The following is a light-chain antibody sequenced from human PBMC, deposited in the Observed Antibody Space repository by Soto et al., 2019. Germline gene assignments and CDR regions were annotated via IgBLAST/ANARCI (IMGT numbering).Light chain of an antibody. CDR1: SSNIGAGYD. Sequence: QSVLTQPPSVSGAPGQRVTISCTGSSSNIGAGYDVHWYQQLPGTAPKLLIYGNSNRPSGVPDRFSGSKSGTSASLAITGLQAEDEADYYCQSYDSSLSVRRVFGTGTEVTVL. CDR2: GNS. V-gene: IGLV1-40*01. J-gene: IGLJ1*01. CDR3: QSYDSSLSVRRV.